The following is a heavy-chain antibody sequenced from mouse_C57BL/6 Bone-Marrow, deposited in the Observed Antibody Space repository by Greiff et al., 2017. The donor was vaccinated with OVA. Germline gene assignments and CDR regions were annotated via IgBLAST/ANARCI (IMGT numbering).Heavy chain of an antibody. Sequence: EVQLVESGGGLVKPGGSLKLSCAASGFTFSDYGMHWVRQAPEKGLEWVAYISSGSSTIYYADTVKGRFTISRDNAKNTLFLQMTSLRSEDTAMYYCARPMVKAWFACWGQGTLVTVSA. CDR2: ISSGSSTI. V-gene: IGHV5-17*01. J-gene: IGHJ3*01. CDR3: ARPMVKAWFAC. CDR1: GFTFSDYG. D-gene: IGHD2-2*01.